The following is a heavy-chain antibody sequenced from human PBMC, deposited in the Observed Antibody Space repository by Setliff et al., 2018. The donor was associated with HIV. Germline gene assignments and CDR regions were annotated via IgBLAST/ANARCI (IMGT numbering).Heavy chain of an antibody. CDR1: GGPIHTYS. J-gene: IGHJ4*02. V-gene: IGHV4-4*07. D-gene: IGHD3-10*01. CDR3: SVTAADTASHFCARQGGYNSPLMV. CDR2: LSASGGT. Sequence: SETLSLTCPVPGGPIHTYSYILIRQPAGKGLHWIGQLSASGGTNYNPSLKSRVTMSLDTSKTHFSLRLTSVSKTQFSLRVTSVTAADTASHFCARQGGYNSPLMVWGQGKLVTVSS.